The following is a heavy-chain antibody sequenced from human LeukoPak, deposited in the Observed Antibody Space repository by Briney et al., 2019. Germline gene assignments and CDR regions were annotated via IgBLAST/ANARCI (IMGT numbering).Heavy chain of an antibody. J-gene: IGHJ2*01. V-gene: IGHV3-30*02. CDR3: AKEGPRRDWYFDL. CDR1: GFSFSSYG. CDR2: IRSDGSNK. Sequence: GGSLRLSCAGSGFSFSSYGMHWVRQAPGKGLEWMAFIRSDGSNKYYADSVKGRFTISRDNSKNTLYLQMNSLRAEDTAVYYCAKEGPRRDWYFDLWGRGTLVTVSS.